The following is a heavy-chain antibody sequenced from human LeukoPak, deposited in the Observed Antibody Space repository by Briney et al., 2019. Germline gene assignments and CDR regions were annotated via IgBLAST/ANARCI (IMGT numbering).Heavy chain of an antibody. V-gene: IGHV3-21*01. CDR3: ARVSVGNNYGSGSYDN. J-gene: IGHJ4*02. CDR1: GFTFSTYN. D-gene: IGHD3-10*01. Sequence: PGGSLRLSCAASGFTFSTYNMNWVRQAPGKGLEWVSSINSGRTYIYYADSVKGRFTISRDNAKNSLYLQMNSLRAEDTAVYYCARVSVGNNYGSGSYDNWGQGTLVTVSS. CDR2: INSGRTYI.